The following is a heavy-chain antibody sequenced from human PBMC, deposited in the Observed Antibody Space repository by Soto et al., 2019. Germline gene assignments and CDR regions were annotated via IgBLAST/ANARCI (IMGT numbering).Heavy chain of an antibody. CDR1: GFTFSNAW. CDR2: IKSKTDGGTT. Sequence: EVQLVESGGGLVKPGGSLRLSCAASGFTFSNAWMSWVRHAPGKGLEWDGRIKSKTDGGTTDYAAPVKGRFTISRDDSKNTLYLQMTSLKTEDTAVYYCTTDPGVQLWYYSFDIWGQGKMVPVAS. D-gene: IGHD5-18*01. V-gene: IGHV3-15*01. J-gene: IGHJ3*02. CDR3: TTDPGVQLWYYSFDI.